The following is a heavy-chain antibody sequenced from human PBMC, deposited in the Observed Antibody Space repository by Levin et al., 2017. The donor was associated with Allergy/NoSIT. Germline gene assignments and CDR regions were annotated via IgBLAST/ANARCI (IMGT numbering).Heavy chain of an antibody. J-gene: IGHJ1*01. CDR1: GGSISSSNW. CDR3: ARASGAAAGTGYFQH. Sequence: GSLRLSCAVSGGSISSSNWWSWVRQPPGKGLEWIGEIYHSGSTNYNPSLKSRVTISVDKSKNQFSLKLSSVTAADTAVYYCARASGAAAGTGYFQHWGQGTLVTVSS. D-gene: IGHD6-13*01. CDR2: IYHSGST. V-gene: IGHV4-4*02.